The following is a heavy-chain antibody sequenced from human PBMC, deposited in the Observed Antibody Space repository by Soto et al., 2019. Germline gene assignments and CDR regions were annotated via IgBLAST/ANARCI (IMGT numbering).Heavy chain of an antibody. CDR3: ARGGGWRE. V-gene: IGHV6-1*01. D-gene: IGHD6-19*01. Sequence: QVQLQQSGPGLVKPSQTLSLTCAISGDSVSSNSAAWDWIRQSPSRGLEWLGRTYYRSKWYNDYALSXKSQIXXNPDTSKNQFSLLLNSVTPEDTAVYFCARGGGWREWGQGTLVTVSS. CDR2: TYYRSKWYN. CDR1: GDSVSSNSAA. J-gene: IGHJ4*02.